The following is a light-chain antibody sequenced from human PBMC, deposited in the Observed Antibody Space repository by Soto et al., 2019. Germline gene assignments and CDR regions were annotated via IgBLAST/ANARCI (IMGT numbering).Light chain of an antibody. CDR2: AAS. CDR3: QHRNNRPFS. Sequence: AIRMTQSPSSFSASTGDRVTMTCRASQGISSYLAWYQQKPGKAPKLLIYAASTLQSGVPSRFSGSGSGTDFTLTISSLEPEDFAVYYCQHRNNRPFSFGPGTRLEIK. CDR1: QGISSY. V-gene: IGKV1-8*01. J-gene: IGKJ5*01.